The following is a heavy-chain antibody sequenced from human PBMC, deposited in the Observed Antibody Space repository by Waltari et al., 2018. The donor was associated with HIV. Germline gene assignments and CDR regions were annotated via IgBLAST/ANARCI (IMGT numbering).Heavy chain of an antibody. J-gene: IGHJ6*02. V-gene: IGHV3-7*01. Sequence: EVHLVESGGTLVQPGGSLRLSCAASGFTFSSYWMSWVRQAPGKGREWVANIKQEGSEKNYVASMKGRFTISRDNAKNSLYLQMNSLRVEDTAVYYCARESATSPRYAMDVWGQGTTVTVSS. D-gene: IGHD1-26*01. CDR1: GFTFSSYW. CDR2: IKQEGSEK. CDR3: ARESATSPRYAMDV.